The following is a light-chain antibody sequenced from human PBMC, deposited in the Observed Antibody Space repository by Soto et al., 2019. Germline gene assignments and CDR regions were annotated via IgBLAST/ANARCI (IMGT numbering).Light chain of an antibody. J-gene: IGKJ1*01. CDR1: HIVSSNS. Sequence: EIVLTQSPGTLSLSPGERATLSCRASHIVSSNSLAWYQQKPGQAPRLLMYGASTRATGIPDRFSVSGSGTDFTLTIRRLEPEDLAVYYCHQYGRAPRTFGQGTKVDIK. V-gene: IGKV3-20*01. CDR2: GAS. CDR3: HQYGRAPRT.